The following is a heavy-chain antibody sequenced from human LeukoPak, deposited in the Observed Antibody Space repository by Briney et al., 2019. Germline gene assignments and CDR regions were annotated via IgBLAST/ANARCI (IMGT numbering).Heavy chain of an antibody. V-gene: IGHV4-39*01. J-gene: IGHJ5*02. Sequence: SETLSLTCTVSGGSISSSDYYWVWLPQPPGKGLAWFGTIYYSATSYYSVTSYFNPSLNSRVTLSVLTLKPQFSLKLSSVTAADTALYYCARPQGRTWGYNWLDPWGQGTLVTVSS. CDR1: GGSISSSDYY. CDR2: IYYSATSYYSVTS. D-gene: IGHD3-16*01. CDR3: ARPQGRTWGYNWLDP.